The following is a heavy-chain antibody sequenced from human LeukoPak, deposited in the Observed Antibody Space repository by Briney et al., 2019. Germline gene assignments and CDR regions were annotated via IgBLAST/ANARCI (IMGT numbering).Heavy chain of an antibody. V-gene: IGHV3-23*01. CDR2: ISTSGNNA. Sequence: GGSLRLSCAVSGFTFSGAAMSWVRQAPGKGLEWVSPISTSGNNAYYADSVKGRFTISRDNSKNTLSLQMNSLRVEDTAIYYCAKDIQVSTWGLGTRVTVSS. D-gene: IGHD1-1*01. J-gene: IGHJ3*01. CDR1: GFTFSGAA. CDR3: AKDIQVST.